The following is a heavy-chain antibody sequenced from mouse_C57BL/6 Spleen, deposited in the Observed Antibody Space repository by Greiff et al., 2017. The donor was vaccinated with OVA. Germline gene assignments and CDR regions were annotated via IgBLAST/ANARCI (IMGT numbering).Heavy chain of an antibody. D-gene: IGHD2-3*01. CDR2: INPNNGGT. CDR3: ARPAYDGYYGFDY. V-gene: IGHV1-18*01. Sequence: VQLQQSGPELVKPGASVKIPCKASGYTFTDYNMDWVKQSHGKSLEWIGDINPNNGGTIYNQKFKGKATLTVDKSSSTAYMELRSLTSEDTAVYYCARPAYDGYYGFDYWGQGTTLTVSS. J-gene: IGHJ2*01. CDR1: GYTFTDYN.